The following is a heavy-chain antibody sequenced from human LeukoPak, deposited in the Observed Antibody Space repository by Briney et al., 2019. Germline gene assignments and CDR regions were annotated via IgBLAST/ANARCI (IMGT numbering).Heavy chain of an antibody. J-gene: IGHJ6*02. CDR2: IYSGGST. Sequence: GSLRLSCAASGFTVSSNYMSWVRQAPGKGLEWVSVIYSGGSTYYADSVKGRFTISRDNSKNTLYLQMNSLRAEDTAVYYCARDYSSSWYAGYYYYGMDVWGQGTTVTVSS. CDR1: GFTVSSNY. D-gene: IGHD6-13*01. CDR3: ARDYSSSWYAGYYYYGMDV. V-gene: IGHV3-53*01.